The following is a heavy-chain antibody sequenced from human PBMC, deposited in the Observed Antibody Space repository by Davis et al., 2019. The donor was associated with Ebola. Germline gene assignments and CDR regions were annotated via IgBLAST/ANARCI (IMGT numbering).Heavy chain of an antibody. CDR3: AGSEYDILTSGWFDP. Sequence: SETLSLTCTVFGGSISSYYWSWIRQPPGKGLEWIGYIYYSGSTNYNPSLKSRVTISVDTSKNQFSLKLSSVTAADTAVYYCAGSEYDILTSGWFDPWGQGTLVTVSS. J-gene: IGHJ5*02. CDR2: IYYSGST. V-gene: IGHV4-59*01. CDR1: GGSISSYY. D-gene: IGHD3-9*01.